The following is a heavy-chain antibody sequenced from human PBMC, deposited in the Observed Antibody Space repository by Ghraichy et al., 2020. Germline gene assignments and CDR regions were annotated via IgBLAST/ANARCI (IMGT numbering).Heavy chain of an antibody. CDR3: ARIVGGHGDS. CDR1: GEGVSSNSAA. V-gene: IGHV6-1*01. CDR2: TYYRSKWKN. J-gene: IGHJ4*02. D-gene: IGHD1-26*01. Sequence: SQTLSLTCAISGEGVSSNSAAWNWIRQSPSRGLEWLGRTYYRSKWKNDYAVSVKSRITISPDTSKNQFSLQLNSVTPDDTAVYYCARIVGGHGDSWGQGTLVTVSS.